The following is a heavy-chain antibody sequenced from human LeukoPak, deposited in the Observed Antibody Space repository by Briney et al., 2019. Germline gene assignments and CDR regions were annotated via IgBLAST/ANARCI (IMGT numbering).Heavy chain of an antibody. CDR1: GFTFSSYS. Sequence: GGSLRLSCAASGFTFSSYSMNWVRQAPGKGLEWLSYISSSSSTIYYADSVKGRFTISRDNAKNSLYLQVNSLRAEDTAVYYCARGLHYYDSSGYYYVYFDYWGQGTLVTVSS. D-gene: IGHD3-22*01. CDR2: ISSSSSTI. V-gene: IGHV3-48*04. J-gene: IGHJ4*02. CDR3: ARGLHYYDSSGYYYVYFDY.